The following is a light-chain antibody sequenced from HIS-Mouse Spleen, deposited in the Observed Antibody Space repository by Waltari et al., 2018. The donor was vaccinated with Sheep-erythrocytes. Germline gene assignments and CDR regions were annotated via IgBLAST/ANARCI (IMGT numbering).Light chain of an antibody. J-gene: IGLJ2*01. CDR1: SSNIGAGYD. Sequence: QSVLTQPPSVSGAPGQRVTISCTGSSSNIGAGYDVHWYQQLPGTAPKLLIYGNSNRPSGVPDRFSGSKSGHSASLAITGLQAEDEADYYCQSYDSSLSAVVFGGGTKLTVL. CDR2: GNS. V-gene: IGLV1-40*01. CDR3: QSYDSSLSAVV.